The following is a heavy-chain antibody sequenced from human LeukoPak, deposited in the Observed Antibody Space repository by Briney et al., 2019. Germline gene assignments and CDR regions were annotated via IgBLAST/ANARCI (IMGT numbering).Heavy chain of an antibody. V-gene: IGHV3-30*16. J-gene: IGHJ4*02. D-gene: IGHD3-10*01. CDR3: AREKREHYYGSALDY. CDR2: ISKDRSNK. CDR1: GFTFCSYA. Sequence: YLRLSSAASGFTFCSYAMEWVRQAPGKGLAWAAVISKDRSNKYYADSVKGRFTISRDNSKTTLYLQMNSLKAEDTDVYYCAREKREHYYGSALDYWGQGTLVTVSS.